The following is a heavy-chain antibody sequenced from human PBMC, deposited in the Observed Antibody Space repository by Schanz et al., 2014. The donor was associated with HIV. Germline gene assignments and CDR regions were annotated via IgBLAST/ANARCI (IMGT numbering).Heavy chain of an antibody. Sequence: QVQLVESGGGVVQPGWSLRLSCVASGFTFSSYGMHWVRQSPGKGLEWMAVISYDGSKKYYADSVKGRFTISRDNSKNTLFVELNSLRPEDTAVYYCGKDGSRKVRFLEGPGYYLDHWGQGTLVTVSS. J-gene: IGHJ4*02. D-gene: IGHD3-3*01. CDR1: GFTFSSYG. V-gene: IGHV3-30*18. CDR3: GKDGSRKVRFLEGPGYYLDH. CDR2: ISYDGSKK.